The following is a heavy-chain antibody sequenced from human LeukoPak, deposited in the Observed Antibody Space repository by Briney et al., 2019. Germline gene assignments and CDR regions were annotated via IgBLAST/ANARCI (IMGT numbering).Heavy chain of an antibody. D-gene: IGHD2-8*01. Sequence: SETLSLTCAVYGGSFSGYYWSRIRQPPGKGLEWIGEINHSGSTNYNPSLKSRVTISVDTSKNQFSLKLSSVTAADTAVYYCARDVSPNGVVDYWGQGTLVTVSS. CDR1: GGSFSGYY. CDR3: ARDVSPNGVVDY. J-gene: IGHJ4*02. V-gene: IGHV4-34*01. CDR2: INHSGST.